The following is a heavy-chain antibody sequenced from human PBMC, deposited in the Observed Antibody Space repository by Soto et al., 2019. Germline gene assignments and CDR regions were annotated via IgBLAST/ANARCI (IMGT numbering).Heavy chain of an antibody. J-gene: IGHJ4*02. CDR1: GDTFTDYY. CDR3: ARGGHVVVVTAALDY. CDR2: VNPSGGHT. Sequence: QVQLMQSGAEVKKPGASVKVSCKASGDTFTDYYIHWVRQAPGQGLEWMGTVNPSGGHTTYAQHFLGRVTMTRDTSTSQLYMGLASLKSDDTAVYYCARGGHVVVVTAALDYWGQGTLVTVSS. D-gene: IGHD2-21*02. V-gene: IGHV1-46*01.